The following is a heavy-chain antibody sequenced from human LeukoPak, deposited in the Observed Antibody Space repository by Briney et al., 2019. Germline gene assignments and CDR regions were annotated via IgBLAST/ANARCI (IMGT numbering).Heavy chain of an antibody. CDR2: IYTSGST. CDR1: GGSISSGSYY. Sequence: SETLSLTCTVSGGSISSGSYYWSWIRQPAGKGLEWIGRIYTSGSTNYNPSLKSRVTISVDTSKNQFSLKLSSVTAADTAVYYCARVVVRGVHDAFDIWGQGTVVTVSS. D-gene: IGHD3-10*01. CDR3: ARVVVRGVHDAFDI. J-gene: IGHJ3*02. V-gene: IGHV4-61*02.